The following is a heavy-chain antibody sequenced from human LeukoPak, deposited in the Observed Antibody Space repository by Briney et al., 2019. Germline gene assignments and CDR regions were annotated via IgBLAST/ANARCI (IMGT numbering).Heavy chain of an antibody. D-gene: IGHD6-19*01. CDR3: TRDQVSVAGTGIDY. CDR1: GFTLSDYY. CDR2: ISSSGNSI. J-gene: IGHJ4*02. V-gene: IGHV3-11*04. Sequence: PGGSLRLSCAASGFTLSDYYMSWIRQAPGKGLEWVSYISSSGNSISYADSVKGRFTISRDNAKNSLYLQMNSLRAEDTAVYYCTRDQVSVAGTGIDYWGQGTLVTVSS.